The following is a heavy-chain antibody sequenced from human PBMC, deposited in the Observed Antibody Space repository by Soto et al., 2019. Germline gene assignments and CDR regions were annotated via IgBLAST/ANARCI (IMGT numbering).Heavy chain of an antibody. CDR1: GFTFSSYG. J-gene: IGHJ4*02. D-gene: IGHD6-19*01. V-gene: IGHV3-30*18. CDR2: ISYDGSNK. Sequence: GGSLRLSCAASGFTFSSYGMHWVRQAPGKGLEWVAVISYDGSNKYYADSVKGRFTISRDNSKNTLYLQMNSLRAEDTAVYYCAKDMSSSGWPSPFDYWGQGTLVTVSS. CDR3: AKDMSSSGWPSPFDY.